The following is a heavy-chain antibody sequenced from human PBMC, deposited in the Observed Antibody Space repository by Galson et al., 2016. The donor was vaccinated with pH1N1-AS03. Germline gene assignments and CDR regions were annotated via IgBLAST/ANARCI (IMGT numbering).Heavy chain of an antibody. Sequence: SLRLSCAASGFTFSVYSMNWVRQTPGKGLEWIAYMTSDMRTIKYADSVKGRFTISRDNVKYSVFLELNGLRDEDTAIYYCARSVQYSVDSWGQGALVTVSS. CDR3: ARSVQYSVDS. D-gene: IGHD2-15*01. V-gene: IGHV3-48*02. J-gene: IGHJ4*02. CDR1: GFTFSVYS. CDR2: MTSDMRTI.